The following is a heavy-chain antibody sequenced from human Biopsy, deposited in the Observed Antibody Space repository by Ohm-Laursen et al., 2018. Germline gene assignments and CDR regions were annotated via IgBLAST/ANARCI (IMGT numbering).Heavy chain of an antibody. J-gene: IGHJ2*01. D-gene: IGHD1-26*01. CDR3: ARHAPSYSGSYWRYFDL. CDR2: MYYSGNT. Sequence: SQTLSLTCIVSGGSISSYYWSWIRQPPGKGLEWIGYMYYSGNTNYNPSLKSRVTISVDTSMNHLSLRLTSVTAADAAVYYCARHAPSYSGSYWRYFDLWGRGTLVTVSS. V-gene: IGHV4-59*08. CDR1: GGSISSYY.